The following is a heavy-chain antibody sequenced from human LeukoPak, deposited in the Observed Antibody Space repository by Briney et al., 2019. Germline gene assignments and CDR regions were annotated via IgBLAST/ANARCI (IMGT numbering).Heavy chain of an antibody. CDR3: ARAIVSTSSYYYMDV. Sequence: GGSLRLSCAASGFTSDDYGMSWVRQASGKGLEWVSGINWNGGSTGYADSVKGRFTISRDNAKNSLYLQMNSLRAEDTALYYCARAIVSTSSYYYMDVWGKGTTVTVSS. V-gene: IGHV3-20*04. CDR2: INWNGGST. J-gene: IGHJ6*03. CDR1: GFTSDDYG. D-gene: IGHD2-2*01.